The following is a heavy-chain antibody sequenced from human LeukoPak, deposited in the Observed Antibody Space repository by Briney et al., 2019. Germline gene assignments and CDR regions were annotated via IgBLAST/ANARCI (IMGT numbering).Heavy chain of an antibody. D-gene: IGHD3-22*01. J-gene: IGHJ4*02. V-gene: IGHV3-20*04. CDR2: INWSGVRV. Sequence: GGSLRLSCAASGFTFDDYGMSWVHQVPGKGLEWVPGINWSGVRVGYGDSVKGRFTISRDNAKNSLYLQMNSLRADDTALYYCARTYDSTDYWGQGTLVTVSS. CDR3: ARTYDSTDY. CDR1: GFTFDDYG.